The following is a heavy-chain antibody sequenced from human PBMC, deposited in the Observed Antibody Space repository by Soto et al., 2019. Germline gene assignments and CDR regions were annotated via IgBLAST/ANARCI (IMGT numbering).Heavy chain of an antibody. CDR1: GYTFTSYD. Sequence: QVQLVQSGAEVKKPGASVKVSCKASGYTFTSYDINWVRQATGQGLEWMGWMNPNSGDTGYAQKFQGRVSMTRDTSISKVYMELSSLRSEDTAVYYCARDHFGSGSQPLHWGQGTLVTVSS. V-gene: IGHV1-8*01. CDR2: MNPNSGDT. J-gene: IGHJ4*02. CDR3: ARDHFGSGSQPLH. D-gene: IGHD3-10*01.